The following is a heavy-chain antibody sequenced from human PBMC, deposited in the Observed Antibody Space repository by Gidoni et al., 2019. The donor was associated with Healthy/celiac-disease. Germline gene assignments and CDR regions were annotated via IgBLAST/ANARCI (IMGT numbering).Heavy chain of an antibody. D-gene: IGHD3-3*01. CDR3: ARDGDFWSGYYSYYYYYYGMDV. V-gene: IGHV3-33*01. J-gene: IGHJ6*02. CDR2: IWYDGSNR. Sequence: QVQLVESGGGVVQPGRFLRLSCAASGFTFSRYGMHWVRQAPGKGLEWVAVIWYDGSNRYYADSVKGRFTISRDNSKNTLYLQMNSLRAEDTAVYYCARDGDFWSGYYSYYYYYYGMDVWGQGTTVTVSS. CDR1: GFTFSRYG.